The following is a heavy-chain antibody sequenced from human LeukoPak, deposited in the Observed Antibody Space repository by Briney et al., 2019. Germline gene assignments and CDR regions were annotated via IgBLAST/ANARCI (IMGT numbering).Heavy chain of an antibody. D-gene: IGHD3-22*01. Sequence: GGTLRLSCAASGFTFSSYGMSWVRQAPGKGLEWVSAISGSGGSTYYADSVEGRFTISRDNSKNTLYLQMNSLRAEDTAVYYCARDRFSEERRLYYSSGYSYYFDYWGQGTLVTVSS. V-gene: IGHV3-23*01. J-gene: IGHJ4*02. CDR3: ARDRFSEERRLYYSSGYSYYFDY. CDR2: ISGSGGST. CDR1: GFTFSSYG.